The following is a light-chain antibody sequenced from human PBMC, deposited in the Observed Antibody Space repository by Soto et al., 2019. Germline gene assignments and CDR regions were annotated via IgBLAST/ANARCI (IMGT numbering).Light chain of an antibody. CDR1: QVISTS. V-gene: IGKV1-9*01. J-gene: IGKJ5*01. CDR2: AAS. Sequence: DIQLTQSPSFLSPSIGESVTITCRASQVISTSLAWYQVKPGKAPKLLIYAASTLESGVPSRFSATVSVTELGLTITSLQPEDFATYYCQQLFDSPITFGQGTRLEIK. CDR3: QQLFDSPIT.